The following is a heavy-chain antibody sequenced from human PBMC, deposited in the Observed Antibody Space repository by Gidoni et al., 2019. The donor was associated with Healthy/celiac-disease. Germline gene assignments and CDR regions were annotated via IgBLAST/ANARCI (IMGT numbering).Heavy chain of an antibody. V-gene: IGHV3-43*01. J-gene: IGHJ6*02. CDR3: AKDVTYSYGEGLVGKNYGMEV. CDR1: GFTFDDYT. CDR2: IIWDGGRT. Sequence: EVQLVESGGVVVQPGGSLRLSCAASGFTFDDYTMHWVRQAPGKGLEWVALIIWDGGRTYDSDSVKGRFTISRDNSKNSLYLKMNSLRTEDTALYYCAKDVTYSYGEGLVGKNYGMEVWGQGTTVTVSS. D-gene: IGHD5-18*01.